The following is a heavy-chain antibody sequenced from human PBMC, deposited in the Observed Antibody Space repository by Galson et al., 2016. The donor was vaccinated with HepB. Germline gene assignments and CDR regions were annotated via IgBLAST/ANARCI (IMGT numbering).Heavy chain of an antibody. V-gene: IGHV3-30*18. CDR3: AKDSSSAL. D-gene: IGHD6-6*01. CDR2: VSFNGKVQ. CDR1: GFTFGDYG. J-gene: IGHJ2*01. Sequence: SLRLSCAASGFTFGDYGMHWVRQAPGKGPEWVGVVSFNGKVQYYADSVKGRFTISRDNSKNTLYLQMNSLRAEDTAVYYCAKDSSSALWGRGSLVTVSS.